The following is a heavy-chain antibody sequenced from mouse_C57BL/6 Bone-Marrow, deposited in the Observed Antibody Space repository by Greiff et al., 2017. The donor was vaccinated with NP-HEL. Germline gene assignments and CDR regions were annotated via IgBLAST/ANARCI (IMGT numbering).Heavy chain of an antibody. V-gene: IGHV1-19*01. J-gene: IGHJ3*01. CDR1: GYTFTDYY. CDR3: ARGGGYYVGWFAY. Sequence: SGPVLVKPGASVKMSCKASGYTFTDYYMNWVKQSHGKSLEWIGVINPYNGGTSYNQKFKGKATLTVDKSSSTAYMELNSLTSEDSAVYYCARGGGYYVGWFAYWGQGTLVTVSA. D-gene: IGHD2-3*01. CDR2: INPYNGGT.